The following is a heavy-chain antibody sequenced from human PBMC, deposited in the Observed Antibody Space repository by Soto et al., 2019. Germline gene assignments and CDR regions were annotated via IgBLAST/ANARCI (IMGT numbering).Heavy chain of an antibody. V-gene: IGHV1-18*01. CDR3: ARDGRKQLWVEGLIAMDV. D-gene: IGHD5-18*01. J-gene: IGHJ6*02. CDR2: ISGYNGQT. Sequence: QVQLVQSGPEVKKPGASVKVSCKASAYTFTTYGISWVQQAPGQGLEWMGWISGYNGQTNYAQKFRGRVSISTDTSTSTAYMELRSLRSDDTAMYYCARDGRKQLWVEGLIAMDVWGQGTTVTVSS. CDR1: AYTFTTYG.